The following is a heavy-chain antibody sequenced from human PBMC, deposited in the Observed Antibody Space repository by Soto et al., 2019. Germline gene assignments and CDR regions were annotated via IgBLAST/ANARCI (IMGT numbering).Heavy chain of an antibody. V-gene: IGHV1-3*01. Sequence: QVQLVQSGAEVKKPGASVKVSCKASGYTFTIYAMHWVRQAPGQRLEWMGWINAGNGNTKYSQKFQGRVTITRDTSASTAYMELSSLRSEDTAVYYCAVVAATEPFDYWGQGTLVTVSS. CDR3: AVVAATEPFDY. CDR2: INAGNGNT. CDR1: GYTFTIYA. J-gene: IGHJ4*02. D-gene: IGHD2-15*01.